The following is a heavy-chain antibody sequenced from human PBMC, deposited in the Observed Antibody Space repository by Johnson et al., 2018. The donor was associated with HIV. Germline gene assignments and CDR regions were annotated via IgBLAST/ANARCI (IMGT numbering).Heavy chain of an antibody. CDR2: IKQDGSEK. Sequence: VQLVESGGGLVQPGGSLRLSCAASGFTFSSYWMSWVRQAPGKGLEWVANIKQDGSEKYYVDSVKGRFTISRDNAKNSLYLQINSLRAEDTAVYYCARARYSTRNDAFDIWGQGTMVTVSS. J-gene: IGHJ3*02. CDR3: ARARYSTRNDAFDI. D-gene: IGHD6-13*01. CDR1: GFTFSSYW. V-gene: IGHV3-7*01.